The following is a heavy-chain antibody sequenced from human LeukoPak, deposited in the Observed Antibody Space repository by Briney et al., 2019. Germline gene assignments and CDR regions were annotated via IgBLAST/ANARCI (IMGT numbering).Heavy chain of an antibody. CDR1: GGSISSSSYY. CDR2: IYYSGST. J-gene: IGHJ4*02. D-gene: IGHD4-17*01. CDR3: ARALVPYGDLFDY. V-gene: IGHV4-39*01. Sequence: KSSETLSLTCTVSGGSISSSSYYWGWIRQPPGKGLEWIGSIYYSGSTYYNPSLKSRVTISVDTSKNQFSLQLNSVTPEDTAVYYCARALVPYGDLFDYWGQGTLVTVSS.